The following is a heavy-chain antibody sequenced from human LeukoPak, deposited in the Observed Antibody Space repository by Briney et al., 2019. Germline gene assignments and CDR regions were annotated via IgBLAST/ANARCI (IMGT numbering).Heavy chain of an antibody. CDR3: ARDNVFSSSSPYYMDV. J-gene: IGHJ6*03. CDR1: GFTFSSYS. V-gene: IGHV3-48*01. CDR2: ISSSSSTI. Sequence: QPGGSLRLSCAASGFTFSSYSMNWVRQAPGKGLEWVSYISSSSSTIYYADSVKGRFTISRDNAKNSLYLQMNSLRAEDTAVYYCARDNVFSSSSPYYMDVWGKGTTVTVSS. D-gene: IGHD6-6*01.